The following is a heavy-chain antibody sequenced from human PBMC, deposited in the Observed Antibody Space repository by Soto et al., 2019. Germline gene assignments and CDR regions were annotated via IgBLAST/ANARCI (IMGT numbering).Heavy chain of an antibody. D-gene: IGHD3-22*01. V-gene: IGHV5-10-1*01. CDR1: GYSFTSYW. Sequence: GESLKISCKGSGYSFTSYWIGWVRQMPGKGLEWMGRIDPSDSQTYYSPSFRGHVTISVTKSITTVFLQWSSLRASDTAMYYCARQIYDSDTGPNFQYYFDSWGQGTPVTVSS. CDR2: IDPSDSQT. J-gene: IGHJ4*02. CDR3: ARQIYDSDTGPNFQYYFDS.